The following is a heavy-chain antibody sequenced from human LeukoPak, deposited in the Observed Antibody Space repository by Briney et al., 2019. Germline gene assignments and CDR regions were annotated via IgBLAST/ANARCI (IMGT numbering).Heavy chain of an antibody. Sequence: PSETLSLTCAVSGYSISSGYYWGWIRQPPGKGLEWIGSIYHSGSTYYNPSLKSRVTISVDTSKNQFSLKLSSVTAADTAVYYCARHTEYCSSTSCYPDAFDIWGQGTMVTVSS. J-gene: IGHJ3*02. V-gene: IGHV4-38-2*01. CDR2: IYHSGST. CDR3: ARHTEYCSSTSCYPDAFDI. D-gene: IGHD2-2*01. CDR1: GYSISSGYY.